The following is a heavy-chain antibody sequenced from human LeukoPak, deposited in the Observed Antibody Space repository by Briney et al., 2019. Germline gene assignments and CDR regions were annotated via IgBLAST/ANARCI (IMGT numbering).Heavy chain of an antibody. V-gene: IGHV1-2*04. J-gene: IGHJ4*02. CDR3: ARALYSYGPSHFDY. Sequence: ASVKVSCKASGYTFTGYYMHWVRQAPGQGLEWMGWINPNSGGTNYAQKFQGWVTMTRDTSISTAYMELSSLRSEDTAVYYCARALYSYGPSHFDYWGQGTLVTVSS. CDR1: GYTFTGYY. D-gene: IGHD5-18*01. CDR2: INPNSGGT.